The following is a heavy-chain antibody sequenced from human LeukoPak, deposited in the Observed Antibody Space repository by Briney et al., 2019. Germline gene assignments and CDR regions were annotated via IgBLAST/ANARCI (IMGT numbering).Heavy chain of an antibody. CDR3: ARDIYGSGSYPAVYYYYMGV. Sequence: GGSLRLSCAASGFTFDDYGMSWVRQAPGKGLEWASGINWNGGGTGYADSVKGRFTISRDSAKKSLYLQMNSLRAEDTALYYCARDIYGSGSYPAVYYYYMGVWGKGTTVTVSS. V-gene: IGHV3-20*04. CDR1: GFTFDDYG. D-gene: IGHD3-10*01. CDR2: INWNGGGT. J-gene: IGHJ6*03.